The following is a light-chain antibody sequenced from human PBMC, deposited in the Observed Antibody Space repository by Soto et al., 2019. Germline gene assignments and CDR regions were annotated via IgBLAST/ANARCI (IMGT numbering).Light chain of an antibody. V-gene: IGKV3-15*01. J-gene: IGKJ1*01. Sequence: EIVMTQSPATLSVSPGERATLSCRASQSINSNLAWYQQKPGQTPRLLIYGASTRATGIPARFSGSGSGPDFTLTISSLQSEDFAVYYCQQYNNWWTFGQGTKVEIK. CDR1: QSINSN. CDR2: GAS. CDR3: QQYNNWWT.